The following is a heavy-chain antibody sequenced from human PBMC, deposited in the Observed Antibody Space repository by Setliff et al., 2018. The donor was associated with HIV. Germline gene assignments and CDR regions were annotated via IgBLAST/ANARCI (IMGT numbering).Heavy chain of an antibody. J-gene: IGHJ4*02. CDR2: TSSSGDYI. CDR3: ARDLAEMDF. V-gene: IGHV3-21*06. CDR1: GFSFSSYS. Sequence: GGSLRLSCAASGFSFSSYSMNWVRQAPGKGLEWVSSTSSSGDYIHTADSLKGRFTISRDNAKNLLYLQMNSLRVEDTAVYYCARDLAEMDFWGLGTLVTVSS.